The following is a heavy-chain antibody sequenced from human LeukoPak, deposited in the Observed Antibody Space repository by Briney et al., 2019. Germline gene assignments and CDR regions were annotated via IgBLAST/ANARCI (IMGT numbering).Heavy chain of an antibody. Sequence: ASVKVSCKASGYTFTSYYMHWVRQAPGQGLEWMGIINPSGGSTSYAQKFQGRVTMTRNTSISTAYMELSSLRSEDTAVYYCARESLLTTVTTWFDPWGQGTLVTVSS. CDR2: INPSGGST. J-gene: IGHJ5*02. V-gene: IGHV1-46*01. CDR1: GYTFTSYY. D-gene: IGHD4-17*01. CDR3: ARESLLTTVTTWFDP.